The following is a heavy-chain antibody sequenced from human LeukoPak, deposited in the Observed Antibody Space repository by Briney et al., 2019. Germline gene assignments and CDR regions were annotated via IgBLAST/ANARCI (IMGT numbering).Heavy chain of an antibody. J-gene: IGHJ4*02. CDR3: TPEDDYGFLGAFDY. CDR2: IKSKTDGGTT. Sequence: GGSLRLSCAASGFTFSNAWMNWVRQAPGKGLEWVGRIKSKTDGGTTNYAAPVKGRFTISRDDSKNTLYLQMNSLKTEDTAVYYCTPEDDYGFLGAFDYWGQGTLVTVSS. D-gene: IGHD4-17*01. V-gene: IGHV3-15*01. CDR1: GFTFSNAW.